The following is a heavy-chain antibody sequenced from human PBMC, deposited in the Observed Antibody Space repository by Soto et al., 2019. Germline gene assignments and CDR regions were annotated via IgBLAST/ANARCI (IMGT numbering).Heavy chain of an antibody. CDR1: GFTFSSYG. CDR3: AGGGRDSGSYSCCGY. V-gene: IGHV3-33*01. D-gene: IGHD1-26*01. Sequence: QVQLVESGGGVVQPGRSLRLSCAASGFTFSSYGMHWVRQAPGKGLEWVAVIWYDGSNKYYADSVKGRFTISRDNSKNTLYLQMNSLRAEDTAVYYCAGGGRDSGSYSCCGYWGQGTLVTVSS. J-gene: IGHJ4*02. CDR2: IWYDGSNK.